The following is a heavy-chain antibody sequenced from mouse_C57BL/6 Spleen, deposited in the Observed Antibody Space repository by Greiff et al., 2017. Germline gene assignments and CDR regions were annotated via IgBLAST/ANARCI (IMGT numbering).Heavy chain of an antibody. D-gene: IGHD1-1*01. CDR2: IDPEDGET. CDR1: GFNITDYY. CDR3: ARKGITTVVERDWFAH. J-gene: IGHJ3*01. V-gene: IGHV14-2*01. Sequence: VQLQQSGAELVTPGASVTLSCTASGFNITDYYMHWVKQRTEQGLEWIGRIDPEDGETKYAPKFPGKATITADTSSNTAYLQLSSLTSEDTAVYYCARKGITTVVERDWFAHGGQGTLVTVSA.